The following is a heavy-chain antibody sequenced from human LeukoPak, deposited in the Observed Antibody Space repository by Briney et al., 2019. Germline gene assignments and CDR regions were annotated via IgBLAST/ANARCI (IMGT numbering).Heavy chain of an antibody. J-gene: IGHJ4*02. CDR2: INQEGSEE. Sequence: QPGGSVRLSCAASGFTFSHYWMTGVRQAPGKGLEWVAQINQEGSEEYYMDSVKARFTISRHNAKNSEYLQTNSLRAEDKALYYCVRDGGGSGYDLLDYWGQGTLVTVSS. CDR3: VRDGGGSGYDLLDY. D-gene: IGHD5-12*01. CDR1: GFTFSHYW. V-gene: IGHV3-7*03.